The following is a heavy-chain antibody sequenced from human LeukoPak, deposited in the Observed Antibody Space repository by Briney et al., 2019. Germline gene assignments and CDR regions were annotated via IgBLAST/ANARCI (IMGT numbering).Heavy chain of an antibody. V-gene: IGHV4-34*01. D-gene: IGHD3-16*02. CDR2: INHSGST. CDR1: GGSFSGYY. CDR3: ARQYYDYVWGSYRSTWYFDY. Sequence: SETLSLTCAVYGGSFSGYYWSWIRQPPGKGLEWSGEINHSGSTNYNPSLKSRVTISVDTSKNQFSLKLSSVTAADTAVYYCARQYYDYVWGSYRSTWYFDYWGQGTLVTVSS. J-gene: IGHJ4*02.